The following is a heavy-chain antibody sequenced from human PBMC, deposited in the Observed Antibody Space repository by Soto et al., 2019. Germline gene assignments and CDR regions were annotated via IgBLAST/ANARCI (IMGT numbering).Heavy chain of an antibody. CDR1: GFTFSSYA. CDR3: ARSRYSSSSGGYFDY. CDR2: ISYDGSNK. D-gene: IGHD6-6*01. Sequence: QVQLVESGGGVVQPGRSLRLSCAASGFTFSSYAMHWVRQAPGKGLEWVAVISYDGSNKYYADSVKGRFTISRDNSKNTLYLQMNSLRAEDTAVYYCARSRYSSSSGGYFDYWGQGTLVTVPS. J-gene: IGHJ4*02. V-gene: IGHV3-30-3*01.